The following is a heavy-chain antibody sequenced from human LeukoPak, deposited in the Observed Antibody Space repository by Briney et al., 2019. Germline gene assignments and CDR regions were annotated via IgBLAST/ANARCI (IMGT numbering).Heavy chain of an antibody. D-gene: IGHD5-24*01. CDR3: AKVLQYYYYGMDV. CDR1: GFTFSSYA. CDR2: ISNSGGST. Sequence: GGSLRLSCAASGFTFSSYAMSWDRQAPGKGLEWVSAISNSGGSTYYADSVKGRFTISRDNSKNTLYLQMNSLRAEDTAVYYCAKVLQYYYYGMDVWGQGTTVTVSS. J-gene: IGHJ6*02. V-gene: IGHV3-23*01.